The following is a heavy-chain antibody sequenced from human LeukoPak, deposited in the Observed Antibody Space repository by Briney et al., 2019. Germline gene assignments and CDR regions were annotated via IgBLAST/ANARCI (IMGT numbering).Heavy chain of an antibody. J-gene: IGHJ4*02. D-gene: IGHD4-17*01. CDR1: GFTFSSYG. CDR2: ISYDGSNK. CDR3: ASHYGDLKFDY. Sequence: GRSLRLSCAASGFTFSSYGMHWVRQAPGKGLEWVAVISYDGSNKYYADSVKGRFTISRDNSKNTLYLQMNSLRAEDTAVYYCASHYGDLKFDYWGQGTLVTVSS. V-gene: IGHV3-30*03.